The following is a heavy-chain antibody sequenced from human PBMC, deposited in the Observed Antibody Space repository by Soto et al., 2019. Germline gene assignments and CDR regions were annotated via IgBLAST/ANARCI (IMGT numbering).Heavy chain of an antibody. J-gene: IGHJ6*04. V-gene: IGHV2-70*01. Sequence: SGPTLVNPTQTLTLTCTFSGFSLSTSGMCVSWIRQPPGKALEWLALIDWDDDKYYSTSLKTRLTISKDTSKNQVVLTMTNMDHVDTATYYCARSPYSGYDWEYYGMDVWVKGTTATVSS. CDR3: ARSPYSGYDWEYYGMDV. D-gene: IGHD5-12*01. CDR1: GFSLSTSGMC. CDR2: IDWDDDK.